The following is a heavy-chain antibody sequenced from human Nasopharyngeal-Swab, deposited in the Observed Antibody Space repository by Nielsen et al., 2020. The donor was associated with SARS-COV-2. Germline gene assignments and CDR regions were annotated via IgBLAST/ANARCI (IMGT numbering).Heavy chain of an antibody. V-gene: IGHV1-8*01. Sequence: ASVQVSCKASGYTFTSYDINWVRQATGQGLEWMGWMNPNSGNTGYAQKFQGRVTMTRNTSISTAYMELSSLRSEDTAVYYCARGGCSSTSCKTYYYYYYMDVWGKGTTVTVSS. CDR1: GYTFTSYD. J-gene: IGHJ6*03. CDR3: ARGGCSSTSCKTYYYYYYMDV. D-gene: IGHD2-2*01. CDR2: MNPNSGNT.